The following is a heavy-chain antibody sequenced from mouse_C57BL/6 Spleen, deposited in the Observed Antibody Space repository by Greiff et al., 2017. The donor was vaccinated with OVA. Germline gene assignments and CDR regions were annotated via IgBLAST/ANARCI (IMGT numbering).Heavy chain of an antibody. CDR2: IDPNSGGT. CDR1: GYTFTSYW. V-gene: IGHV1-72*01. J-gene: IGHJ1*03. Sequence: QVQLQQPGAELVKPGASVKLSCKASGYTFTSYWMHWVKQRPGRGLERIGRIDPNSGGTKYNEKFKSKATLTVDKPSSTAYMQLSSLTSEDSAVYYCAKNYGSSYGWYFDVWGTGTTVTVSS. CDR3: AKNYGSSYGWYFDV. D-gene: IGHD1-1*01.